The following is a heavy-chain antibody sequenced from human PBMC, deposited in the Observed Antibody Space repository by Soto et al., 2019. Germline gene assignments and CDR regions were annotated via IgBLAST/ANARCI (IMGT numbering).Heavy chain of an antibody. Sequence: GGSLRLSCAASGFTFSSYAMSWVRQAPGKGLEWVSAISGSGGSTYYADSVKGRFTISRDNSKNTLYLQMNSLRAEDTAVYYCAKPLENYSSGWGSYYFDYWGQGTLVTVSS. V-gene: IGHV3-23*01. CDR3: AKPLENYSSGWGSYYFDY. CDR1: GFTFSSYA. J-gene: IGHJ4*02. D-gene: IGHD6-19*01. CDR2: ISGSGGST.